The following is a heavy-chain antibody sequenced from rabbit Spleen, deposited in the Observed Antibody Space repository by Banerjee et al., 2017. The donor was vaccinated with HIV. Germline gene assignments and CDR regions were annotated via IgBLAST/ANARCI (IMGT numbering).Heavy chain of an antibody. V-gene: IGHV1S45*01. Sequence: QEQLEESGGGLVQPEGSLTLTCTASGFSFSSSYWICWVRQAPGKGLEWIGCISMASDTTFYANWAKGRFTISKTSSTTVTLQMTSLTAADTATYFCARDGAGGSYFALWGPGTLVTVS. CDR1: GFSFSSSYW. CDR3: ARDGAGGSYFAL. CDR2: ISMASDTT. J-gene: IGHJ4*01. D-gene: IGHD8-1*01.